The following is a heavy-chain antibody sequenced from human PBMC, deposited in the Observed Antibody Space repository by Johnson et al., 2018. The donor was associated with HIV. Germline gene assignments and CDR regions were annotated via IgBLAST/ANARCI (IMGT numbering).Heavy chain of an antibody. CDR3: ARQFRSVGAPDAF. CDR2: ISFDGSNK. V-gene: IGHV3-33*05. CDR1: GFTFSDYG. D-gene: IGHD1-26*01. Sequence: QVQLVESGGGVVQPGGSLRLSCEASGFTFSDYGMHSVLQAPGKGLEWVAVISFDGSNKYYADSVKGRFTISRDNSNNTLYLQMNSLRAEDTAVYYCARQFRSVGAPDAF. J-gene: IGHJ3*01.